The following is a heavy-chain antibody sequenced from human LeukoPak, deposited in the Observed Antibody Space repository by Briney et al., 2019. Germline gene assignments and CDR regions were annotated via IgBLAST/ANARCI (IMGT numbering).Heavy chain of an antibody. CDR3: ARYSSSSGGASHYLDY. CDR1: GFTFRSYW. J-gene: IGHJ4*02. CDR2: ISGDGSMT. D-gene: IGHD6-6*01. Sequence: GGSLRLSCAVSGFTFRSYWMHWVRQAPGQGLVWVSRISGDGSMTNYADSVKGRFTISRDNAKNTVYLQMNSLRAEDTAVYYCARYSSSSGGASHYLDYWGQGTLVTASS. V-gene: IGHV3-74*01.